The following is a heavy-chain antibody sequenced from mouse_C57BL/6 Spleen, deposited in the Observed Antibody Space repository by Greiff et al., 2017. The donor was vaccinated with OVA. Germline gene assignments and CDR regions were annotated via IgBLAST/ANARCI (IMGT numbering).Heavy chain of an antibody. V-gene: IGHV1-64*01. D-gene: IGHD2-14*01. CDR2: IHPKSGST. Sequence: QVQLKQPGAELVKPGASVKLSCKASGYTFTSYWMHWVKQRPGQGLEWIGMIHPKSGSTNYNEKFKSKATLTVDKSSSTAYMQLSSLTSEDSAVYYCARAHPEVLRVWGTGTTVTVSS. CDR3: ARAHPEVLRV. J-gene: IGHJ1*03. CDR1: GYTFTSYW.